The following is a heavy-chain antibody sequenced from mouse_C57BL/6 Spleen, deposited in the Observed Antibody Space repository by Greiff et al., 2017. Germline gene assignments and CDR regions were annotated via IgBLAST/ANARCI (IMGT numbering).Heavy chain of an antibody. J-gene: IGHJ2*01. D-gene: IGHD1-1*01. Sequence: QVQLQQSGPELVKPGASVKISCKASGYAFSSSWMNWVKQRPGKGLEWIGRIYPGDGDTNYNGKFKGKATLTADKSSRTAYMQLSSLTSEDSAVYFCARALTTVVAFDYWGQGTTLTVSS. CDR1: GYAFSSSW. CDR3: ARALTTVVAFDY. V-gene: IGHV1-82*01. CDR2: IYPGDGDT.